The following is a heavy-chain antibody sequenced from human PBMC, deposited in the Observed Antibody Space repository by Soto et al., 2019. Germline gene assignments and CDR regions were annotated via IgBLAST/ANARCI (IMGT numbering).Heavy chain of an antibody. CDR3: AKVRGASGSLTPRGDF. D-gene: IGHD3-10*01. Sequence: EVQLLESGGGLVQPGGSLRLSCAASGFTFHNYAMTWVRQAPGKGLAWVSAISGGGDTTSYADSVKGRFTVSRDGSKNTLYLQMTSLRAEDTALYYCAKVRGASGSLTPRGDFWGQGTLVTVSS. CDR2: ISGGGDTT. J-gene: IGHJ4*02. CDR1: GFTFHNYA. V-gene: IGHV3-23*01.